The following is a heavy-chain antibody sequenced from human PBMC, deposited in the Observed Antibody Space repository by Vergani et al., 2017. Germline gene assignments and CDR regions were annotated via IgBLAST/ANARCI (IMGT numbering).Heavy chain of an antibody. J-gene: IGHJ4*02. V-gene: IGHV3-30*02. D-gene: IGHD1-26*01. CDR1: GFIFNYYG. CDR3: AKGHSGQIGSPHDYYFDY. Sequence: QVHLVESGGDVVQPGGSLRLFCAASGFIFNYYGTNWVRQAPGKGLEWGLFIRSDGGSEMYADSVRGRFTISRDNSKNTVSLEMLSLRTEDTAVYYCAKGHSGQIGSPHDYYFDYWGQGTLVTVSS. CDR2: IRSDGGSE.